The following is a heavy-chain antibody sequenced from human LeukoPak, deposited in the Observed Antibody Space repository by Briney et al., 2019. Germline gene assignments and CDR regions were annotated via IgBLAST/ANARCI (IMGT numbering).Heavy chain of an antibody. V-gene: IGHV4-39*01. J-gene: IGHJ4*02. CDR3: AGPGDPRGIAAAGTYGY. Sequence: PSETLSLTCTVSGGSISSSSYYWGWIRQPPGKGLGWIGSIYYSGSTYYNPSLKSRVTISVDTSKNQFSLKLSSVTAADTAVYYCAGPGDPRGIAAAGTYGYWGQGTLVTVSS. CDR2: IYYSGST. D-gene: IGHD6-13*01. CDR1: GGSISSSSYY.